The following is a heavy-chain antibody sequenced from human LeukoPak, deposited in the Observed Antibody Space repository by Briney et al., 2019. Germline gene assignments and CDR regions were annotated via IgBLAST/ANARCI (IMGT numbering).Heavy chain of an antibody. CDR3: ARGGWLQSGSALAY. CDR1: GGSISSGGYY. J-gene: IGHJ4*02. D-gene: IGHD5-24*01. V-gene: IGHV4-31*03. Sequence: SQTLSLTCTVSGGSISSGGYYWSWIRQHPGKGLEWIGYIYYSGSTYYNPSLKSRVTIAVDTSKNQFSLKLSSVTAADTAVYYCARGGWLQSGSALAYWGQGTLVTVSS. CDR2: IYYSGST.